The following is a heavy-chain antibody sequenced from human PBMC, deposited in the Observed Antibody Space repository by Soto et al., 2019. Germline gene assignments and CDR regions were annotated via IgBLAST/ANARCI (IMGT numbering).Heavy chain of an antibody. CDR1: GFTLDDDA. J-gene: IGHJ3*02. V-gene: IGHV3-9*01. CDR3: AKDVASSSSTAFDI. Sequence: GGSLRRACAGSGFTLDDDAVDWVRQTPGKGLEWVSGISWNSGSIGYADSVKGRFTISRDNAKNSLYLQMNSLRAEDTALYYCAKDVASSSSTAFDIWGQGTMVTVSS. D-gene: IGHD6-6*01. CDR2: ISWNSGSI.